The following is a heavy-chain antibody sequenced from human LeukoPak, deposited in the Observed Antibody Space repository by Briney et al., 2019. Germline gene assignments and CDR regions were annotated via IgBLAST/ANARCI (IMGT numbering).Heavy chain of an antibody. J-gene: IGHJ6*03. Sequence: ASVKVSCKASGYTFTDYHMHWVRQAPGQGLEWMGWINPNSGGTNYAQKFQGRVTMTRDTSISTAYMELNRLTSDDTAVYYCARGVAGPYYYYYMDVWGRGTTVTVSS. CDR2: INPNSGGT. CDR3: ARGVAGPYYYYYMDV. D-gene: IGHD6-19*01. CDR1: GYTFTDYH. V-gene: IGHV1-2*02.